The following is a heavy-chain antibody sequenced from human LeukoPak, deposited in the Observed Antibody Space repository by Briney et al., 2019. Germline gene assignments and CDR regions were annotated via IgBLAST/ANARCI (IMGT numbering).Heavy chain of an antibody. D-gene: IGHD1-1*01. CDR2: INPSNGDT. CDR1: GYTFTYHY. Sequence: GASVKVSCTASGYTFTYHYIHLVRQAPGQGLEWMGIINPSNGDTNYAQRFQGRVTMTRDTSTSTVYIELSSPDSEDTAVYYCARESDVGKDFDCWGQGTLVTVSS. V-gene: IGHV1-46*01. J-gene: IGHJ4*02. CDR3: ARESDVGKDFDC.